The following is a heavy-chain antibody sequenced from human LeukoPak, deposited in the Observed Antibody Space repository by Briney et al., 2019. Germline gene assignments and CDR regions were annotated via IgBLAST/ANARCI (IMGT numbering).Heavy chain of an antibody. CDR1: GFTFSSYA. CDR2: ISYDGSNK. CDR3: AHTKGVGFPFDY. D-gene: IGHD1-1*01. V-gene: IGHV3-30*14. Sequence: GGSLRLSCAASGFTFSSYAMHWVRQAPGKGLEWVAVISYDGSNKYYADSVKGRFTISRDNSKNTLYLQMNSLRAEDTAVYYCAHTKGVGFPFDYWGQGTLVTVSS. J-gene: IGHJ4*02.